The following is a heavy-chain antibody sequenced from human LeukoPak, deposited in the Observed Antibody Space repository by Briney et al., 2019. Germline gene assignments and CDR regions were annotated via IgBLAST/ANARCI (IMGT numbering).Heavy chain of an antibody. D-gene: IGHD6-19*01. CDR1: GFTLSSYA. V-gene: IGHV3-23*01. CDR2: ISGSGGST. J-gene: IGHJ4*02. CDR3: AKGIYSSGWFDY. Sequence: GGSLRLSCAASGFTLSSYAMSWVRQAPGKGLELVSAISGSGGSTYYADSVKGRFTISRDNSKNTLYLQMNSLRAEDTAVYYCAKGIYSSGWFDYWGQGTLVTVSS.